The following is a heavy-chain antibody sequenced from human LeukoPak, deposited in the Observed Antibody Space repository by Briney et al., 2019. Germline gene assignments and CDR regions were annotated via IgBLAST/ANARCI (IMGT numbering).Heavy chain of an antibody. Sequence: GGSLRLSCAASGFTFDDYAMSWVRQAPGKGLEWVSTINWSGGSTRYADSVKGRFTISRDNAKNSLYLQMNSLRAEDTAVYYCARAWNDGYWGQGTLVTVSS. J-gene: IGHJ4*02. CDR1: GFTFDDYA. V-gene: IGHV3-20*04. D-gene: IGHD1-1*01. CDR3: ARAWNDGY. CDR2: INWSGGST.